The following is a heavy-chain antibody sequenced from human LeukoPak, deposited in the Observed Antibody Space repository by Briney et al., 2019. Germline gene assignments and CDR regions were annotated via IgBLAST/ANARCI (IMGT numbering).Heavy chain of an antibody. D-gene: IGHD3-22*01. J-gene: IGHJ1*01. Sequence: SETLSLTCSVSGDSVSRSDSYWDWIRQPPGKGLEWIGTIYYSGRTYYSPSLKGRVTMSVDPSNNQYSLSLRSVTAADTAIYYCARRRYYDGSGYLEWGQGTLLSVSS. V-gene: IGHV4-39*01. CDR3: ARRRYYDGSGYLE. CDR2: IYYSGRT. CDR1: GDSVSRSDSY.